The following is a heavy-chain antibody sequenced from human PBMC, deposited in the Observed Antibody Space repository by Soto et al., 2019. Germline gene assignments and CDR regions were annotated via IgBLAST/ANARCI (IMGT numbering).Heavy chain of an antibody. V-gene: IGHV6-1*01. Sequence: QVQLQQSGPGLVKPSQTLSLTCAIYGDSVSSNSVVWNWIRQSPSRGLEWLGRTYYRSQWHYEYAVCVQSRIRIDPDTSKTHVSLQLDSVSPEDSAVYYCVRLVGNSWLDYWGQGTLVTVSS. CDR1: GDSVSSNSVV. J-gene: IGHJ4*02. CDR2: TYYRSQWHY. CDR3: VRLVGNSWLDY. D-gene: IGHD4-4*01.